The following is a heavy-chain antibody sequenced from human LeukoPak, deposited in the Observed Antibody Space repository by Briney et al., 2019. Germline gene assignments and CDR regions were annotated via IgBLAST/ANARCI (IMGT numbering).Heavy chain of an antibody. CDR2: IYTSGST. V-gene: IGHV4-4*07. CDR1: GASISLYY. CDR3: ARQILDDYGSGSGPDY. J-gene: IGHJ4*02. D-gene: IGHD3-10*01. Sequence: SDTLSLTCSVSGASISLYYWSWIRQPAGKGLEWIGRIYTSGSTNYNPSLKSRVTMSVDTSKNQFSLKLSSVTAADTAVYYCARQILDDYGSGSGPDYWGQGTLVTVSS.